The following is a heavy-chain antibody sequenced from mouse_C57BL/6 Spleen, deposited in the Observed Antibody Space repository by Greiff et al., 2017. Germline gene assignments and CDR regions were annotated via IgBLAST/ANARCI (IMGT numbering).Heavy chain of an antibody. J-gene: IGHJ1*03. Sequence: QVQLKQSGAELVRPGASVTLSCKASGYTFTDYEMHWVKQTPVHGLEWIGAIDPETGGTAYNQKFKGKAILTADKSSSTAYMELRSLTSEDSAVYDCTRDYYGRPYWYFDVWGTGTTVTVSS. V-gene: IGHV1-15*01. CDR1: GYTFTDYE. CDR2: IDPETGGT. CDR3: TRDYYGRPYWYFDV. D-gene: IGHD1-1*01.